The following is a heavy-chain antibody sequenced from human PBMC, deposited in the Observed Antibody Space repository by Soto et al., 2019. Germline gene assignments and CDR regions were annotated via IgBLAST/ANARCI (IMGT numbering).Heavy chain of an antibody. CDR2: IYWYDDK. J-gene: IGHJ4*02. Sequence: QLTLKESGPTLVKPTQTLTLTCTFSGFSLSTTGVGVGWIRQPPGKALDWLALIYWYDDKRYSPSLKSSLTITKDTSKNQVVLTMTNMDPIDTATYYCVTPNPVTTGGDYWGQGTLVTVSS. CDR1: GFSLSTTGVG. D-gene: IGHD4-17*01. CDR3: VTPNPVTTGGDY. V-gene: IGHV2-5*04.